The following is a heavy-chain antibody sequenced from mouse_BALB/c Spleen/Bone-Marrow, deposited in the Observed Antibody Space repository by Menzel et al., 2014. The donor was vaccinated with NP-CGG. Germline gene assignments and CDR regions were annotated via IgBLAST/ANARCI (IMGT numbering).Heavy chain of an antibody. Sequence: QVQLQQSGAELMKPGASVKISCKATGYTFSSYWIEWVKQRPGHGLEWIGEILPGSGSTNYDEKFKGKATFTADTSSNTAYMQLSSLTSEDSAVYYCARRGLRRGYYFDYWSQGTTLTVSS. V-gene: IGHV1-9*01. CDR2: ILPGSGST. D-gene: IGHD2-4*01. CDR3: ARRGLRRGYYFDY. J-gene: IGHJ2*01. CDR1: GYTFSSYW.